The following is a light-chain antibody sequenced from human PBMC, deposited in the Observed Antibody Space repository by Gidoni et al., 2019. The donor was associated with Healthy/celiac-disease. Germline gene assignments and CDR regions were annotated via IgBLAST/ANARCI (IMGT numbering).Light chain of an antibody. CDR1: QSISSY. J-gene: IGKJ1*01. V-gene: IGKV1-39*01. CDR3: QQSYSTPPYT. CDR2: AAA. Sequence: DIQMTPPPSSLSASVGERVTITCRASQSISSYLNWYQQKPGKAPKLLIYAAASLQSGVPSRFSGSGSGTDFTLTISSLQPEDFATYYCQQSYSTPPYTFXHXTKVEIK.